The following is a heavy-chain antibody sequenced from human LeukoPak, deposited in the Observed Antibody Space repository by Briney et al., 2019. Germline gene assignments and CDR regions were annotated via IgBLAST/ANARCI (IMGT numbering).Heavy chain of an antibody. D-gene: IGHD3-22*01. Sequence: ASVKVSCKASGGTFSSYAISWVRQAPGQGLEWMGGIIPIFGTANYAQKFQGRVTITADESTSTAYMELSSLRSEDTAVYYCARDYYDSSGYTNWFDPWGQGTLVTVSS. CDR1: GGTFSSYA. CDR2: IIPIFGTA. J-gene: IGHJ5*02. CDR3: ARDYYDSSGYTNWFDP. V-gene: IGHV1-69*13.